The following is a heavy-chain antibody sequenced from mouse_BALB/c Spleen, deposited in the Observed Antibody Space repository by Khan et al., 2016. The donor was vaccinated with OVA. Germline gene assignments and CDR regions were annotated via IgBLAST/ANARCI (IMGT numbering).Heavy chain of an antibody. CDR2: INPNNGGS. D-gene: IGHD2-2*01. Sequence: QVQLKESGAELVKTGASVKLSCKASGYTFTSYYLYWVKQRPGQGLEWIGEINPNNGGSNFNEKFKSKATLTVDKSSYTAYMQLSSLTSEDSAVDYGTNSGYGSFAYWGQGTLVTVSA. CDR3: TNSGYGSFAY. J-gene: IGHJ3*01. CDR1: GYTFTSYY. V-gene: IGHV1S81*02.